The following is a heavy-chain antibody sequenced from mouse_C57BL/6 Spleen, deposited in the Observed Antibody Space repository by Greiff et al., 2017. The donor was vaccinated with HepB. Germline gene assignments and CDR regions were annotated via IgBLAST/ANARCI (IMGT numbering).Heavy chain of an antibody. Sequence: VQLQESGAELARPGASVKLSCKASGYTFTSYGISWVKQRTGRGLEWIGEIYPRSGNTYYNEKFKGKATLTADKSSSTAYMELRSLTSEDSAVYFCARFISDYSYAMDYWGQGTSVTVSS. J-gene: IGHJ4*01. CDR3: ARFISDYSYAMDY. CDR1: GYTFTSYG. CDR2: IYPRSGNT. V-gene: IGHV1-81*01. D-gene: IGHD1-1*01.